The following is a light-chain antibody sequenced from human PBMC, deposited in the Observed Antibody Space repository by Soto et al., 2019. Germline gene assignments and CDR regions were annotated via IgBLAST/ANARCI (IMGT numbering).Light chain of an antibody. CDR3: QQAYTVPWS. J-gene: IGKJ1*01. Sequence: DFQMAQFPSSLSASVGDKITITCRARQSIVDHVNWYQQRPGKAPTVLIYGAFGLQSGVPSSFSGRGSGTEFTLTITDLQPEDFATYWCQQAYTVPWSFGQGTKV. V-gene: IGKV1-39*01. CDR1: QSIVDH. CDR2: GAF.